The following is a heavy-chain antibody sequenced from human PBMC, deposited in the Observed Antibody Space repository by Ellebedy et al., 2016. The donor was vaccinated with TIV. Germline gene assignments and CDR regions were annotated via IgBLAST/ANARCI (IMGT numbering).Heavy chain of an antibody. CDR3: ASTKNWVKSEGWFDP. J-gene: IGHJ5*02. D-gene: IGHD7-27*01. CDR2: IYYSGST. Sequence: MPSETLSLTCTVSDSPISRYYGSWIRQPPGKGLEWIGYIYYSGSTNYNASLKSRVTISVDPSKNQFSLKLNSVTAADTAVYYCASTKNWVKSEGWFDPWGQGTLVTVSS. V-gene: IGHV4-59*01. CDR1: DSPISRYY.